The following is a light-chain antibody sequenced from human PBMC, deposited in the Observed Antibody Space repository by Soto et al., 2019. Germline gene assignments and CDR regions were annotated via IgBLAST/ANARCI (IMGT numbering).Light chain of an antibody. J-gene: IGKJ1*01. CDR1: HSVSSN. CDR3: QQYHNWPQT. V-gene: IGKV3-15*01. Sequence: EIVLTQSPATLSVSPGERATRSCRASHSVSSNLAWYQQRPGQAPRLLISGASTRATGIPARFSGSGSGTEFTLTITSLQSADFGVYYCQQYHNWPQTFGQGTKVEIK. CDR2: GAS.